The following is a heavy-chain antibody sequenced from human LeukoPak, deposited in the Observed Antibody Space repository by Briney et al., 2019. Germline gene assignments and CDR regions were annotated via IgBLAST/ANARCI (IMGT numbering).Heavy chain of an antibody. J-gene: IGHJ4*02. CDR2: ISSSSSYI. CDR1: GFTFSSYA. V-gene: IGHV3-21*01. D-gene: IGHD2-15*01. CDR3: ARDFGSPEYYFDY. Sequence: GGSLRLSCAASGFTFSSYAMSWVRQAPGKGLEWVSSISSSSSYIYYADSVKGRFTISRDNAKNSLYLQMNSLRAEDTAVYYCARDFGSPEYYFDYWGQGTLVTVSS.